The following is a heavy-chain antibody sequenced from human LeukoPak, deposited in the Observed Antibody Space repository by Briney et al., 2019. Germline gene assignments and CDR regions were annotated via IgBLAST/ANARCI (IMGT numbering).Heavy chain of an antibody. J-gene: IGHJ4*02. CDR2: ISAYNGNT. CDR1: GYTFTSYG. V-gene: IGHV1-18*01. D-gene: IGHD6-13*01. CDR3: ARSDSSSWSLYYFDY. Sequence: ASVKVSCKASGYTFTSYGISWVRQAPGQGLEWMGWISAYNGNTNYAQKLQGRVTMTTDTSASTAYMELRSLRSDDTAVYYCARSDSSSWSLYYFDYWGQGTLVTVSS.